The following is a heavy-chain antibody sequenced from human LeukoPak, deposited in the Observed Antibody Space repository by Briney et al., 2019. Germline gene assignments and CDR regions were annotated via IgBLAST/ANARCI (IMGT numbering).Heavy chain of an antibody. Sequence: SETLSLTCAVSGGSISSSNWWSWVRQPPGKGLEWIGEIYHSGSTNYNPSLKSRVTIPVDKSKNQFSLKLSSVTAADTAVYYCARASTTVWAFDIWGQGTMVTVSS. CDR1: GGSISSSNW. D-gene: IGHD4-17*01. CDR3: ARASTTVWAFDI. V-gene: IGHV4-4*02. J-gene: IGHJ3*02. CDR2: IYHSGST.